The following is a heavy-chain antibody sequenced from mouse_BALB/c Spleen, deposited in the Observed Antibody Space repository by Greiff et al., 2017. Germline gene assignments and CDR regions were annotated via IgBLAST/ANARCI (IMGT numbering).Heavy chain of an antibody. CDR3: KRVYYDYDVYYFDY. CDR2: IDPENGDT. J-gene: IGHJ2*01. Sequence: VQLKESGAELVRPGASVKLSCTASGFNIKDYYMYWVKQRPEQGLEWIGWIDPENGDTEYAPKFQGKATMTADTSSNTAFLQLSSLTSEDTADYYCKRVYYDYDVYYFDYWGQGTTLTVSS. V-gene: IGHV14-4*02. D-gene: IGHD2-4*01. CDR1: GFNIKDYY.